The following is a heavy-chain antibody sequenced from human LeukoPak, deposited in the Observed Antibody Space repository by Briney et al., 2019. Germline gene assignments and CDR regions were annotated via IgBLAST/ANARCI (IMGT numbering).Heavy chain of an antibody. CDR1: GFTFSSYA. J-gene: IGHJ4*02. CDR2: ITGSGGST. Sequence: PGGSLRLSCAASGFTFSSYAMRWVRQAPGKGLEWVSAITGSGGSTYYAASVKGRFTISRDNSKNTLYLQMNSPRAEDTAIDYRARGRYGDYVWGQGSLVTVSS. V-gene: IGHV3-23*01. CDR3: ARGRYGDYV. D-gene: IGHD4-17*01.